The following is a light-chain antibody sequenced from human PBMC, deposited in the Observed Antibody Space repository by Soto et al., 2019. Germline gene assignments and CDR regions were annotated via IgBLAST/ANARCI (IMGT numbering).Light chain of an antibody. J-gene: IGLJ3*02. V-gene: IGLV2-23*01. CDR1: SSDVGAYNL. Sequence: QSVLTQPASVSGSPEQSITISCTGTSSDVGAYNLVSWYQQHPGKAPKLIIYEGSKRPSGISHRFSGSKSDNTASLTISGLRAEDEAHYHCCSYAGSRTFVLGGGTKVTVL. CDR2: EGS. CDR3: CSYAGSRTFV.